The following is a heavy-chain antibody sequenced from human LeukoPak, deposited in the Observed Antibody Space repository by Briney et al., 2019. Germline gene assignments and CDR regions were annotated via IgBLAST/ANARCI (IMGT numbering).Heavy chain of an antibody. Sequence: SVKVSCKASGGTSSSYTISWVRQAPGQGLEWMGRIIPIFGTANYAQKFQGRVTITTDESTSTAYMELSSLRSEDTAVYYCARGVVVGAFDIWGQGTMVTVSS. CDR2: IIPIFGTA. D-gene: IGHD3-3*01. V-gene: IGHV1-69*05. J-gene: IGHJ3*02. CDR3: ARGVVVGAFDI. CDR1: GGTSSSYT.